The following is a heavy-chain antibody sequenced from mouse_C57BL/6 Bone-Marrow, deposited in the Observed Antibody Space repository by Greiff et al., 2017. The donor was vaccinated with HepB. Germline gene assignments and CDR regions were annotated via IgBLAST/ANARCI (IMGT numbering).Heavy chain of an antibody. CDR1: GYTFTSYG. Sequence: VQLKESGAELARPGASVKLSCKASGYTFTSYGISWVKQRTGQGLEWIGEIYPRSGNTYYNEKFKGKATLTADKSSSTAYMELRSLTSEDSAVYFCARPLITTDWYFDVWGTGTTVTVSS. J-gene: IGHJ1*03. CDR2: IYPRSGNT. D-gene: IGHD1-1*01. V-gene: IGHV1-81*01. CDR3: ARPLITTDWYFDV.